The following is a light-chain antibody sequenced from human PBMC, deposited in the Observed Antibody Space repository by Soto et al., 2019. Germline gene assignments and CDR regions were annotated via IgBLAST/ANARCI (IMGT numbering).Light chain of an antibody. CDR3: QSYDSSLSVV. CDR2: GNS. CDR1: SSNIGAGYD. Sequence: QPVLTQPPSVSGAPGQRATISCTGSSSNIGAGYDVHWYQQLPGTAPKLLIYGNSNRPSGVPDRFSGSKSGTSASLAITGLQVEDEADYYCQSYDSSLSVVFGGGTKLTVL. J-gene: IGLJ2*01. V-gene: IGLV1-40*01.